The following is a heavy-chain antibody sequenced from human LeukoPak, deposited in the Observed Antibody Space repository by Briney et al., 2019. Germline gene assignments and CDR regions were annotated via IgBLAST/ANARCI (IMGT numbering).Heavy chain of an antibody. V-gene: IGHV4-38-2*02. CDR3: ARANRVSLYYFDY. CDR1: GYSISSGYY. CDR2: IYHSGST. J-gene: IGHJ4*02. Sequence: SETLSLTCTVSGYSISSGYYWGWIPQPPGKGLEWIGSIYHSGSTYYNPSLKSRVTISVDTSKNQFSLKLSSVTAADTAVYYCARANRVSLYYFDYWGQGTLVTVSS. D-gene: IGHD5/OR15-5a*01.